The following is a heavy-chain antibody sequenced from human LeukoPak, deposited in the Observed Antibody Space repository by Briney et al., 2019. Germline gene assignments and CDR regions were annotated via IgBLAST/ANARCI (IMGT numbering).Heavy chain of an antibody. CDR1: GYTFTSYG. V-gene: IGHV1-18*01. CDR2: ISAYNGNT. J-gene: IGHJ6*02. CDR3: ARDLDFWSGNYYYGMDV. Sequence: ASVKVSCKASGYTFTSYGISWVRQAPGQGLEWMGWISAYNGNTNYAQKLQGRVTTTTDTSTSTAYMELRSLRSDDTAVYYCARDLDFWSGNYYYGMDVWGQGTTVTVSS. D-gene: IGHD3-3*01.